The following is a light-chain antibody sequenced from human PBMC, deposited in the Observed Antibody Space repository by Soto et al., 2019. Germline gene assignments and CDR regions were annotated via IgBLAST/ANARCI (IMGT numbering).Light chain of an antibody. CDR2: DAS. Sequence: EIGLTQSPATLSLAPGERATLSCRASQRVSNYLSWYQQKPGQAPRLLIYDASNRATGIPARFSGSGSGTDFTRTISILEPEYFAVCYCQHRSNRPPDYTSDQGPKRAIK. J-gene: IGKJ2*01. CDR3: QHRSNRPPDYT. V-gene: IGKV3-11*01. CDR1: QRVSNY.